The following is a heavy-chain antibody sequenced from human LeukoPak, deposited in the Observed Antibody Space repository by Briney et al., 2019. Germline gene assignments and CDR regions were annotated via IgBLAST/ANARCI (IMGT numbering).Heavy chain of an antibody. J-gene: IGHJ4*02. Sequence: GGSLRLSCAASGFTFSSYAMNWVRQAPGKGLEWVSSISSSSSYIYYADSVKGRFTISRDNAKNSLYLQMNSLRAEDTAVYYCARVSVGWYSDWGQGTLVTVSS. V-gene: IGHV3-21*01. D-gene: IGHD6-19*01. CDR1: GFTFSSYA. CDR3: ARVSVGWYSD. CDR2: ISSSSSYI.